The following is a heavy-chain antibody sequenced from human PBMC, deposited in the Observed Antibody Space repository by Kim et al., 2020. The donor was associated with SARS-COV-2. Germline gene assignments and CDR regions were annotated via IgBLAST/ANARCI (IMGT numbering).Heavy chain of an antibody. CDR2: IFTGDGNT. Sequence: ASVKVSCKTSGYSFTNYAIHWVRQAPGQRLEWMGWIFTGDGNTRYSQNFQGRVTITRDTSANTAYMELSSLRSEDTALYYCARDRYTSSSGAYCFDSWGQ. CDR3: ARDRYTSSSGAYCFDS. V-gene: IGHV1-3*04. D-gene: IGHD6-6*01. CDR1: GYSFTNYA. J-gene: IGHJ4*02.